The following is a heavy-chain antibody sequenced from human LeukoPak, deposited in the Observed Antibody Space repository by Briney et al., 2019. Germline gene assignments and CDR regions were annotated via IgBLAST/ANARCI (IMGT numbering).Heavy chain of an antibody. V-gene: IGHV4-39*07. Sequence: SETLSLTCTVSGGSIIGSRTWGWVRQSPGKGPEWIGNIHNDGRTASNPSLKSRVTMSLDTSTSQFSLKVNSVTAADTAFYYCARVLTAAGLDFWGQGTLVTVSS. CDR3: ARVLTAAGLDF. CDR1: GGSIIGSRT. D-gene: IGHD6-25*01. CDR2: IHNDGRT. J-gene: IGHJ4*02.